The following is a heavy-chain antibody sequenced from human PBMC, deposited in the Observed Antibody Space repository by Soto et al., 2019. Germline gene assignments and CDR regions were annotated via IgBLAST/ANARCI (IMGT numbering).Heavy chain of an antibody. J-gene: IGHJ4*02. D-gene: IGHD5-18*01. Sequence: ASVKVSCKASGGTFSSYAISWVRQAPGQGLEWMGGIIPIFGTANYAQKFQGRVTMTADASTSTAYMELSRLRSDDTAVYYCARELQLEALDYWGQGTLVTVSS. CDR2: IIPIFGTA. CDR3: ARELQLEALDY. V-gene: IGHV1-69*13. CDR1: GGTFSSYA.